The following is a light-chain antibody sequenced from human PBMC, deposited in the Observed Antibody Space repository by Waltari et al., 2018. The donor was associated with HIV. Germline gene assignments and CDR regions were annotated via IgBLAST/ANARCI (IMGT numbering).Light chain of an antibody. Sequence: EIVLTQSPGPLSLSPGERATLSCRASQSGSSSYLAWYQQKPGQAPRLLISGASSRATSIPDRFSGSGSGTDFTLTISRLEPEDFAVYDCQQYGSSPLTFGGGTKVEIK. V-gene: IGKV3-20*01. CDR3: QQYGSSPLT. CDR1: QSGSSSY. J-gene: IGKJ4*01. CDR2: GAS.